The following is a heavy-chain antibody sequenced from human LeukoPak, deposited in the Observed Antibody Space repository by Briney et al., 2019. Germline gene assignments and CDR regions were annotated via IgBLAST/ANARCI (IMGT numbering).Heavy chain of an antibody. V-gene: IGHV3-33*01. CDR1: GFTFSSYG. CDR2: IWFDGSNK. D-gene: IGHD3-22*01. CDR3: ARDRYESNGHVDY. J-gene: IGHJ4*02. Sequence: GSLRLSCAASGFTFSSYGMHWVRQAPGKGLEWVALIWFDGSNKYYADSVKGRFTISRDNSKNTLYLQMNSLRAEDTAVYYCARDRYESNGHVDYWGQGTLVTVSS.